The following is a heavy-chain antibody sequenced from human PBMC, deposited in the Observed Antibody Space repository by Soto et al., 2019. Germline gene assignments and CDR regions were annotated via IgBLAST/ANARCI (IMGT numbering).Heavy chain of an antibody. V-gene: IGHV3-30*18. CDR2: ISFDGTNK. CDR3: AKDTLYPVVSYFYYGLDV. CDR1: GFVFADYG. Sequence: GGSLRLSCAASGFVFADYGVHWVRQAPGKGLEWVAVISFDGTNKFYADSVKGRFTSSRDNSNNTLYLQMSSLRTEDTAVYYCAKDTLYPVVSYFYYGLDVWGQGTTVTVSS. J-gene: IGHJ6*02. D-gene: IGHD2-8*01.